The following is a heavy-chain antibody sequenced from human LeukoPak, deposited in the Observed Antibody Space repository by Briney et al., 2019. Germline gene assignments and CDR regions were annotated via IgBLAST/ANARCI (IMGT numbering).Heavy chain of an antibody. V-gene: IGHV3-21*01. CDR2: ISSSSSYI. CDR3: ARAQDGPYYLDY. D-gene: IGHD2-15*01. Sequence: PGGPLRLSCAASGFTFSSYSMNWVRQAPGKGLEWVSSISSSSSYIYYADSVKGRFTISRDNAKNSLYLQMNSLRAEDTAVYYCARAQDGPYYLDYWGQGTLVTVSS. J-gene: IGHJ4*02. CDR1: GFTFSSYS.